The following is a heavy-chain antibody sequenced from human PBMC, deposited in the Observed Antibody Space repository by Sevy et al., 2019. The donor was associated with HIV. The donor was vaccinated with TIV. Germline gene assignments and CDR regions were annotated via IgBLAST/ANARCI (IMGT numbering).Heavy chain of an antibody. J-gene: IGHJ5*02. Sequence: ASVKVSCKASGYSFTTYAITWVRQAPGQGLEWMGWISPFHGNTNYAQKLQGRVSMTTDTSTSTAYMERTSLRSDDTAVYYCARVFGGRLYNGRFDPWGQGTLVTVSS. CDR2: ISPFHGNT. D-gene: IGHD3-16*01. CDR1: GYSFTTYA. V-gene: IGHV1-18*01. CDR3: ARVFGGRLYNGRFDP.